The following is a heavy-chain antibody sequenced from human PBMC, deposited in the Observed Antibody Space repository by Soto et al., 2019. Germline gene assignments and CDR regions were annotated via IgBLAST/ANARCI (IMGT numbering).Heavy chain of an antibody. CDR1: GGSVSSRNYH. CDR2: ISYGGSA. CDR3: ARPTTRSEMATNIDY. V-gene: IGHV4-61*01. J-gene: IGHJ4*02. Sequence: SETLSLTCTVSGGSVSSRNYHWSWIRQPPGKGLEFIGYISYGGSANYNPSLRSRVTISVDTSKNQFSLNLSSVTAADTAVYYCARPTTRSEMATNIDYWGQGTLVTVSS. D-gene: IGHD5-12*01.